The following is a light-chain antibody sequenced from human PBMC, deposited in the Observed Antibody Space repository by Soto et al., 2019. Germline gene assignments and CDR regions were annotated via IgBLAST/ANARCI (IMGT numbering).Light chain of an antibody. CDR1: QSVSTF. V-gene: IGKV3-20*01. J-gene: IGKJ1*01. CDR2: AAS. Sequence: EIVLTQSPATLSLSPGERAILSCRASQSVSTFLAWFQQKPGQPPRLLIYAASSRATGIPDRFTGSGSGTDFTLTISRLEPEDFAVYYCQQYVSTPWAFGQGTKVDIK. CDR3: QQYVSTPWA.